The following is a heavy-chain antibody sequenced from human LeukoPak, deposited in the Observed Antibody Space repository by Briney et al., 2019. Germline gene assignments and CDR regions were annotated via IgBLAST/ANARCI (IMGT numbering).Heavy chain of an antibody. CDR2: IIPIFGTA. CDR1: GGTFSSYA. CDR3: ARDREDYYDSSGYYYY. J-gene: IGHJ4*02. V-gene: IGHV1-69*05. Sequence: SVKVSCKASGGTFSSYAISWVGQAPGQGLEWMGGIIPIFGTANYAQKFQGRVTITTDESTSTAYMELSSMRSEDTAVYYCARDREDYYDSSGYYYYWGQGTLVTVSS. D-gene: IGHD3-22*01.